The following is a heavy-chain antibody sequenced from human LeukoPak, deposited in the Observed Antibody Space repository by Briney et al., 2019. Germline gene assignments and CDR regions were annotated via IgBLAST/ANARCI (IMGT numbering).Heavy chain of an antibody. CDR2: IYTSGST. J-gene: IGHJ1*01. Sequence: PSETLSLTCTVSGGSISSGSYYWSWIRQPAGKGLEWIGRIYTSGSTNYNPSLKSRVTISVDTSKNQFSLKLSSVTAADTAVYYCASHSSWYSVEYFQHWGQGTLVTVSS. CDR1: GGSISSGSYY. CDR3: ASHSSWYSVEYFQH. V-gene: IGHV4-61*02. D-gene: IGHD6-13*01.